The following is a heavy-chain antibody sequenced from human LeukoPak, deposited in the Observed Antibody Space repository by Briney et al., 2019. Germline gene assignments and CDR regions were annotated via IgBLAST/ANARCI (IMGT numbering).Heavy chain of an antibody. J-gene: IGHJ4*02. CDR3: ARSNNPSVADDYFDY. Sequence: GGSLRLSCAASGFTFSSYGMHWVRQAPGKGLEWVAVISYDGSNKYYADPVKGRFTISRDNSKNTLYLQMNSLRAEDTAVYYCARSNNPSVADDYFDYWGQGTLVTVSS. CDR2: ISYDGSNK. CDR1: GFTFSSYG. D-gene: IGHD6-19*01. V-gene: IGHV3-30*19.